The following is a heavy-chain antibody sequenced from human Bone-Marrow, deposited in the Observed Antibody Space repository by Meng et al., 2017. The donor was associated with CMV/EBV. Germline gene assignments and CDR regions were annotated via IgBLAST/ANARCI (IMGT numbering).Heavy chain of an antibody. CDR2: INWNGGST. CDR3: AREGDSSFFDY. V-gene: IGHV3-20*04. J-gene: IGHJ4*02. CDR1: GFTFSSYG. D-gene: IGHD6-6*01. Sequence: GESLKISCAASGFTFSSYGMSWVRQAPGKGLEWVSGINWNGGSTGYADSVKGRFTISRDNAKNSLYLQMNSLRAEDTALYYCAREGDSSFFDYWGQGTLVTVSS.